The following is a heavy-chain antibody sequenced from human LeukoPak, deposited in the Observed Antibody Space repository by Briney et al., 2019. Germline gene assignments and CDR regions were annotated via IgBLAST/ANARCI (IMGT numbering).Heavy chain of an antibody. Sequence: GGSLRLSCAASGFTFSSYDMHWVRQATGKGLEWVSAIGTAGDTYYPGSVKGRFTISRENAKNSLYLQMNSLRAGDTAVYYCARAEVGATLGYWGQGTLVTVST. V-gene: IGHV3-13*04. CDR2: IGTAGDT. CDR3: ARAEVGATLGY. D-gene: IGHD1-26*01. J-gene: IGHJ4*02. CDR1: GFTFSSYD.